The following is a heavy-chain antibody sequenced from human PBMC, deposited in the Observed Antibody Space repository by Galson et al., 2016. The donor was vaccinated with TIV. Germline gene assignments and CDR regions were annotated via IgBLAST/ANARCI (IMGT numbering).Heavy chain of an antibody. CDR2: IYYSGST. J-gene: IGHJ4*02. D-gene: IGHD2/OR15-2a*01. Sequence: TLSLTCTVSGGSISSGGYYWSWIRQHPGKGLEWIGYIYYSGSTYYNPSLKSRVTISVDTSKNQFSLKLSSVTAADTAVYYCARVLSGRVTRYHFIAYWGQGTLVTVSS. CDR1: GGSISSGGYY. CDR3: ARVLSGRVTRYHFIAY. V-gene: IGHV4-31*03.